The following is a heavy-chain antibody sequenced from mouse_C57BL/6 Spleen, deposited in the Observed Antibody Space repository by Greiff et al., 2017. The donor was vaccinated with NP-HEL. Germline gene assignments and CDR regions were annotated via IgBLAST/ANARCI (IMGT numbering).Heavy chain of an antibody. CDR2: IYPYNGDT. V-gene: IGHV1-20*01. Sequence: EVQLQQSGPELVKPGDSVKISCKASGYSFTGYIMNWVMQSNGKSLEWIGRIYPYNGDTFYNQKFKGKATLTVDKSSSTAHMELRSLTSEDSAVYDGARCYQGRDYAMGYWGQGTSVTVSS. CDR3: ARCYQGRDYAMGY. J-gene: IGHJ4*01. D-gene: IGHD2-12*01. CDR1: GYSFTGYI.